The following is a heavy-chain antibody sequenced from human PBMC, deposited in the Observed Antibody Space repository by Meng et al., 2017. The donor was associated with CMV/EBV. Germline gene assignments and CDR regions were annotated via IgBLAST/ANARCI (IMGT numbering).Heavy chain of an antibody. D-gene: IGHD5-18*01. J-gene: IGHJ4*02. CDR1: VFALSTSGGG. Sequence: IHLKQPGPPLGKPPQTLTLPLTFSVFALSTSGGGVGWIRHPPRKALEWLALIYWDDDKRYSPSLKSRLTITKDTSKNQVVLTMTNMDPVDTATYYCAHRGSYGYHGYWGQGTLVTVSS. CDR2: IYWDDDK. V-gene: IGHV2-5*02. CDR3: AHRGSYGYHGY.